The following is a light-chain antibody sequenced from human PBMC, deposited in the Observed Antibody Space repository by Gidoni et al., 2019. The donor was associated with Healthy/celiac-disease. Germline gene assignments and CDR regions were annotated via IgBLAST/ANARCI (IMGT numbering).Light chain of an antibody. J-gene: IGKJ5*01. Sequence: QSPQLLIYLGSNRASGVPDRFSGSGSGTDFTLKISRVEAEDVGVYYCIQALQTITFXQXTRLEIK. CDR2: LGS. V-gene: IGKV2-28*01. CDR3: IQALQTIT.